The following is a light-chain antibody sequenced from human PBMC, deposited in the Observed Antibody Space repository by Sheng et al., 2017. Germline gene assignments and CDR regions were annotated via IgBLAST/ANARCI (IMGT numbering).Light chain of an antibody. J-gene: IGKJ1*01. V-gene: IGKV1-39*01. CDR3: QQSRYTPRT. CDR2: ATS. CDR1: QSILNY. Sequence: DVQMTQSPSFLSASVGDRVTISCRASQSILNYLNWYLQKPGKAPKVLIYATSHLESGVPSRFSGSGSGTDFTLTISSLQPEDFGSYYCQQSRYTPRTFGQGTKVEIK.